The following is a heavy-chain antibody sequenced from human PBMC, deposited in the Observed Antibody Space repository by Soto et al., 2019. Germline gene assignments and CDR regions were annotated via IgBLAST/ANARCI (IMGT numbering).Heavy chain of an antibody. CDR3: ASSTLGITGNTDY. CDR2: IIPIFGTA. CDR1: GGTFSSYA. V-gene: IGHV1-69*13. D-gene: IGHD1-7*01. Sequence: ASVKVSCKASGGTFSSYAISWVRQAPGQGLEWMGGIIPIFGTANYAQKFQGRVTITADESTSTAYMELSSLRSEDTAVYYCASSTLGITGNTDYWGQGTLVTVSS. J-gene: IGHJ4*02.